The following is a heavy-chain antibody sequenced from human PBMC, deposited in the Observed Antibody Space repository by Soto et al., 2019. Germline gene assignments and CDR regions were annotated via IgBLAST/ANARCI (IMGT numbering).Heavy chain of an antibody. J-gene: IGHJ4*02. Sequence: ASVKVSCKASGYSFTSYAMHWVRQAPGQRLEWMGWINAGNGNTKYSQKFQGRVTITRDTSASTAYMELSSLRSEDTAVYYCARGDSSSWYLLDYCGQGTLVTVSS. CDR3: ARGDSSSWYLLDY. CDR2: INAGNGNT. D-gene: IGHD6-13*01. CDR1: GYSFTSYA. V-gene: IGHV1-3*01.